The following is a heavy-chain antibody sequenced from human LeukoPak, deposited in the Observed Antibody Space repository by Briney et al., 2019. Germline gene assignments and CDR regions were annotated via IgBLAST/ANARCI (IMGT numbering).Heavy chain of an antibody. D-gene: IGHD2-15*01. J-gene: IGHJ5*02. CDR1: GYIFTNYW. CDR3: ARQEYCSGGSCYTWFDP. V-gene: IGHV5-51*01. Sequence: GESLKISCKGSGYIFTNYWISWVRQMPGKGLEWMGIIYPADSDIRYSPSFQGQVTISADKSISTAYLQWSSLKASDTAIYYCARQEYCSGGSCYTWFDPWGQGTLVIVSS. CDR2: IYPADSDI.